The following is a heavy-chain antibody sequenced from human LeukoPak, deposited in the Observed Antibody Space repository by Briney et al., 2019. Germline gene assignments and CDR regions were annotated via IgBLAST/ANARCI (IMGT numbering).Heavy chain of an antibody. CDR2: INSDGSST. CDR1: GFTFSIYW. V-gene: IGHV3-74*01. Sequence: GGSLRLSCAASGFTFSIYWMHWVRQAPGKGLVWVSRINSDGSSTSYADSVKGRFTISRDNAKNSLYLQMNSLRAEDTAVYYCATLKRTGTPYYFDYWGQGTLVTVSS. J-gene: IGHJ4*02. D-gene: IGHD1-1*01. CDR3: ATLKRTGTPYYFDY.